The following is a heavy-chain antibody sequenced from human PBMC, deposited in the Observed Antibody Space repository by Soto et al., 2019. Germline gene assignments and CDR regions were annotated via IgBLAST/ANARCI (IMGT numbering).Heavy chain of an antibody. V-gene: IGHV3-21*01. Sequence: PGGSLRLSCAASGFTFSSYIMNWVRQAPGKGLEWVSSISSSSSYIYYADSVKGRFTISRDNAKNSLYLQMNSLRAEDTAVYYCARDDSGGSFYHYWGQGSLVTVSS. D-gene: IGHD2-15*01. J-gene: IGHJ4*02. CDR1: GFTFSSYI. CDR2: ISSSSSYI. CDR3: ARDDSGGSFYHY.